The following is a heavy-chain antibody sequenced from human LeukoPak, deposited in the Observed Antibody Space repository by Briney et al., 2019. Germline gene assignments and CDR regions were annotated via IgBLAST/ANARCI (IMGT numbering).Heavy chain of an antibody. J-gene: IGHJ5*02. CDR2: IHERGST. V-gene: IGHV4-38-2*01. Sequence: SETLSLTCGVSGHSFSSDSFWGRIRQPPGQGLEWIGSIHERGSTFYNPSLKSRVTISIDTSKNQFSLSVNSVTAADTAVYYCARASRPSNSWFDPWGQGTVVTVSS. CDR3: ARASRPSNSWFDP. D-gene: IGHD6-6*01. CDR1: GHSFSSDSF.